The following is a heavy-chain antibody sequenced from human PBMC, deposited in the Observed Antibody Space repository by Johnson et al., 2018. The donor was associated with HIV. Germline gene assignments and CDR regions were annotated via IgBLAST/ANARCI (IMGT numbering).Heavy chain of an antibody. D-gene: IGHD3-3*01. V-gene: IGHV3-30*02. CDR1: GFTFSSYG. J-gene: IGHJ3*02. CDR3: AKLTIFGVVPPNEGDAFDI. Sequence: QVQLVESGGGVVQPGGSLRLSCAASGFTFSSYGMHWVRQAPGKGLEWVAFIRYDGSYKYYADSVKGRFTISRDNSKNTLYLQMNRLRAEDTAVYYWAKLTIFGVVPPNEGDAFDIWGQGTMVTVSS. CDR2: IRYDGSYK.